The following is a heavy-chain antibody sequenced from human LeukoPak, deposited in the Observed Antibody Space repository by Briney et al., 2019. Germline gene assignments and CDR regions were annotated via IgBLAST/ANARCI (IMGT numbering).Heavy chain of an antibody. CDR2: ISSSSIYI. CDR3: AGTNNWNFDY. Sequence: GGSLRLSCAASGLAFSSSSMNWVRQAPGEGLQWVSSISSSSIYIYYADSLKGRFTISRDNAKNSLYLQMNSLRPEDTAVYYCAGTNNWNFDYWGQGTLVTVSS. V-gene: IGHV3-21*01. CDR1: GLAFSSSS. J-gene: IGHJ4*02. D-gene: IGHD1-20*01.